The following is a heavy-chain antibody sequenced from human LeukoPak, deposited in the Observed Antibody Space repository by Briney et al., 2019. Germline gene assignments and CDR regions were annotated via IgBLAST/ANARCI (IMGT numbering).Heavy chain of an antibody. CDR3: ARGLGELWLPVPTRPYGMDV. V-gene: IGHV1-8*01. CDR1: GYTFTSYD. Sequence: GASVKVSCKASGYTFTSYDTNWVRQATGQGLEWMGWMNPNSGNTGYAQKFQGRVTMTRNTSISTAYMELSSLRSEDTAVYYCARGLGELWLPVPTRPYGMDVWGQGTTVTVSS. D-gene: IGHD5-18*01. J-gene: IGHJ6*02. CDR2: MNPNSGNT.